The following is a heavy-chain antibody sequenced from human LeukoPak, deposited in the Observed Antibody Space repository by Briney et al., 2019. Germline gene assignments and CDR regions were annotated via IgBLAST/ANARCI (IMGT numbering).Heavy chain of an antibody. D-gene: IGHD3-10*01. V-gene: IGHV4-4*07. Sequence: SETLSLTCTVSGGAISDFYWSWIRQPAGKGLEWIGRVETTGITNYNPSLKGRVTIAVDTSKNQFSLMLTSVTAADTAVYYCARLHPGDGWGQGTRVTVS. CDR3: ARLHPGDG. CDR2: VETTGIT. J-gene: IGHJ4*02. CDR1: GGAISDFY.